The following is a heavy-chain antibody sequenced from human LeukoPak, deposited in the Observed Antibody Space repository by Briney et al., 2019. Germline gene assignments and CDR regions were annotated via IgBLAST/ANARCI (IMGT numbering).Heavy chain of an antibody. D-gene: IGHD6-6*01. CDR3: ARRPLRGSSSRYYFDY. V-gene: IGHV4-4*07. CDR1: GGSISSYY. Sequence: SETLSLTCTVSGGSISSYYWSWIRQPAGKGLEWIGRIYTSGSTNYNPSLKSRVTMSVDTSKNQFSLKLSSVTAADTAVYYCARRPLRGSSSRYYFDYWGQGTLVTVSS. J-gene: IGHJ4*02. CDR2: IYTSGST.